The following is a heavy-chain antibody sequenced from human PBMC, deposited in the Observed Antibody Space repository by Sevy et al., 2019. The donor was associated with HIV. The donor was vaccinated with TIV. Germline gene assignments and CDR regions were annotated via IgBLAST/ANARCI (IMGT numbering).Heavy chain of an antibody. J-gene: IGHJ4*02. D-gene: IGHD1-26*01. V-gene: IGHV3-15*01. CDR2: IKSKTDGGTT. CDR3: TTIVGATRLLDYFDY. CDR1: GFTFSNAW. Sequence: GGSLRLSCAASGFTFSNAWMSWVRQAPGKGLEWVGSIKSKTDGGTTDYAAPVKGRFTISRDDSKNTLYLQMNSLKTEDTAVYYCTTIVGATRLLDYFDYWGQRTLVTVSS.